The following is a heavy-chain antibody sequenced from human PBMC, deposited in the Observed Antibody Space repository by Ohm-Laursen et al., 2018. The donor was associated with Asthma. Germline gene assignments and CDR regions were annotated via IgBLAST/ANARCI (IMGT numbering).Heavy chain of an antibody. D-gene: IGHD2-15*01. CDR2: IQPGGGAQ. J-gene: IGHJ4*02. V-gene: IGHV3-7*01. Sequence: SLRLSCSASGDTFNIFSNSWMAWVRQAPGKGLEWLAKIQPGGGAQVYADSVKGRFSISRDDAKTTLYLQMDSLRTEDTAIYYCATEAWWRCDYWGQGSLVTVSA. CDR1: GDTFNIFSNSW. CDR3: ATEAWWRCDY.